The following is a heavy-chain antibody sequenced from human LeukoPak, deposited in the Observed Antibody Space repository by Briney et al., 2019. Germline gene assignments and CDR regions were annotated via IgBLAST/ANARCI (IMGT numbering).Heavy chain of an antibody. CDR2: IYHSGTT. Sequence: SETLSLTCSVSSGSISSNYYWAWIRQPPGKGLEWIGSIYHSGTTYYNPSLKSRVTISVDTSKNQFSLKLSSVTAADTDVYYCVRHSSGWGNFDYWGQGTLVTVSS. V-gene: IGHV4-39*01. D-gene: IGHD6-19*01. CDR3: VRHSSGWGNFDY. J-gene: IGHJ4*02. CDR1: SGSISSNYY.